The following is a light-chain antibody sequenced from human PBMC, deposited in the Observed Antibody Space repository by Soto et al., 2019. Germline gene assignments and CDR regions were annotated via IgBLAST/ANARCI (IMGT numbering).Light chain of an antibody. CDR2: EVS. J-gene: IGLJ2*01. V-gene: IGLV2-14*01. CDR3: SSYTTNKTLL. Sequence: QSVLTQPPSVSAAPGQKVTISCSGTSSDVGSSNFVSWYQQHPGKAPKLIFYEVSNRPPGLSDRFSGSKSGTTASLTISGLQAEDEADYFCSSYTTNKTLLFGGGTKVTVL. CDR1: SSDVGSSNF.